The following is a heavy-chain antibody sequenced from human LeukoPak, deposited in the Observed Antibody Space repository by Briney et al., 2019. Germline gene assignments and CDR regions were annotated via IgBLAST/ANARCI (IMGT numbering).Heavy chain of an antibody. CDR3: AKTMGAIDHDY. Sequence: GGSLRLSCAASGFTFSGFSMTWVRQAPGKGLEWVSTVTSSGSITYYADSVKGRFTNSRDNSKNTLYLQMNSLGAEDTAVYYCAKTMGAIDHDYWGQGTLVTVSS. CDR2: VTSSGSIT. CDR1: GFTFSGFS. J-gene: IGHJ4*02. V-gene: IGHV3-23*05. D-gene: IGHD1-26*01.